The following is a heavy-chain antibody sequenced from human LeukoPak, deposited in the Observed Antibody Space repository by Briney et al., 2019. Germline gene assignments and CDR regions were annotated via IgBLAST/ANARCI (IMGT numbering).Heavy chain of an antibody. CDR2: ASNKANSYAT. J-gene: IGHJ4*02. V-gene: IGHV3-72*01. D-gene: IGHD4-17*01. CDR1: GFTFSDHY. Sequence: PGGSLRLSCAASGFTFSDHYMDWVRQAPGKGLEWVGRASNKANSYATEYAASVKGRFTVSRDDRKNSLYLQMNSLKTEDTAVYYCARRGSGDLDNRQAGYWGQGTLVTVSS. CDR3: ARRGSGDLDNRQAGY.